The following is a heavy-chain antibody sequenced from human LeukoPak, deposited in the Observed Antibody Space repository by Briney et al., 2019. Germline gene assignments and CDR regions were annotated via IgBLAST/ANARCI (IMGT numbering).Heavy chain of an antibody. CDR2: ISGSGGST. CDR1: GFTFSSYA. D-gene: IGHD6-25*01. J-gene: IGHJ4*02. Sequence: QSGGSLRLSCAASGFTFSSYAMSWVRQAPGKGLEWVSAISGSGGSTYYADSVKGRFTISRDNAKNSLYLQMNSLRAEDTALYYCAKDSSSGLPNYFDYWGQGTLVTVSS. CDR3: AKDSSSGLPNYFDY. V-gene: IGHV3-23*01.